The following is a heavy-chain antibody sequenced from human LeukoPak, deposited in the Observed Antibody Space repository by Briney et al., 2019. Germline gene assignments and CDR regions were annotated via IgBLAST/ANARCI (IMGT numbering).Heavy chain of an antibody. J-gene: IGHJ4*02. CDR2: ISGGGGRT. Sequence: GGSLRLSCAASGFTFSSYVMSWVRQAPGKGLEWVSAISGGGGRTYYADSVKGRFTISKDNAKNTVYLQMNSLRAEDTAVYYCVSFYETYWGRGTLVTVSS. V-gene: IGHV3-23*01. CDR3: VSFYETY. D-gene: IGHD2/OR15-2a*01. CDR1: GFTFSSYV.